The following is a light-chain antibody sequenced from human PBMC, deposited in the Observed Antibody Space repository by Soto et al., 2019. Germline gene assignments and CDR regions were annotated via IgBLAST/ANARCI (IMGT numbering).Light chain of an antibody. V-gene: IGKV3-15*01. Sequence: IVLTQSPATLSVSPGERATLSCRASQSCSTNLAWYKQKAGQAPRLLIHGATTRDTGIPARFSGSGSGTEVTLAISRLQSEDFAVYYCHQSYNWPLTFGGGTKVDIK. CDR2: GAT. J-gene: IGKJ4*01. CDR3: HQSYNWPLT. CDR1: QSCSTN.